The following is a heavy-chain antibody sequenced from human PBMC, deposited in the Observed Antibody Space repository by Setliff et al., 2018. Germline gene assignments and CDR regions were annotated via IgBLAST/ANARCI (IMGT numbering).Heavy chain of an antibody. CDR1: GGSISNSTFY. CDR3: ARLPNYVWGSPVDY. J-gene: IGHJ4*02. Sequence: SETLSLTCTVSGGSISNSTFYWNWLRQPAGKGLEWIGHINRRGSTNFTPSLKSRVTISVDTSKNQFSLTPSSVTAADTAVYYCARLPNYVWGSPVDYWGQGTLVTVSS. CDR2: INRRGST. D-gene: IGHD3-16*01. V-gene: IGHV4-61*09.